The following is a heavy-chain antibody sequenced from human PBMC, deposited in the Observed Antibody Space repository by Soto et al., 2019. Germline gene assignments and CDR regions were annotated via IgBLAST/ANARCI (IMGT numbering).Heavy chain of an antibody. V-gene: IGHV3-20*04. CDR3: ARVSKLLWFGELPWNWFDP. Sequence: PSETLSLTCAVSGGSISSGGYSWSWVRQAPGKGLEWVSGINWNGGSIGYADSVKGRFTISRDNAKNSLYLQMNSLRAEDTALYYCARVSKLLWFGELPWNWFDPWGQGTLVTVSS. J-gene: IGHJ5*02. CDR2: INWNGGSI. D-gene: IGHD3-10*01. CDR1: GGSISSGGYS.